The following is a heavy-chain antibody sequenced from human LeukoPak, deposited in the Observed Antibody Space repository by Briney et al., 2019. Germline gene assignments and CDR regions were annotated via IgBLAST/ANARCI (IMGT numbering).Heavy chain of an antibody. Sequence: GGSLRLSCAASGFTFSGYGMNWVRQAPGKGLEWVSSISSSSSYIHYADSVKGRFAISRDNAKNSLYLQMNSLRAEDTAVYYCARDQKYYYDSSGLIDYWAREPWSPSPQ. D-gene: IGHD3-22*01. CDR2: ISSSSSYI. V-gene: IGHV3-21*01. J-gene: IGHJ4*02. CDR1: GFTFSGYG. CDR3: ARDQKYYYDSSGLIDY.